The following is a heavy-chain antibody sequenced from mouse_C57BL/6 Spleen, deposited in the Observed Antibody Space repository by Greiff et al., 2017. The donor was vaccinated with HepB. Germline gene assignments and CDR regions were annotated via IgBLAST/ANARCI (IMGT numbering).Heavy chain of an antibody. CDR1: GYSITSCYY. CDR2: ISYDGSN. V-gene: IGHV3-6*01. CDR3: ASSYYSNCWFAY. D-gene: IGHD2-5*01. Sequence: EVQLQQSGPGLVKPSQSLSLTCSVSGYSITSCYYWNWIRQFPGNKLEWMGYISYDGSNNYNPSLKNRISITRDTSKNQFFLKLNSVTTEDTATYYCASSYYSNCWFAYWGQGTLVTVSA. J-gene: IGHJ3*01.